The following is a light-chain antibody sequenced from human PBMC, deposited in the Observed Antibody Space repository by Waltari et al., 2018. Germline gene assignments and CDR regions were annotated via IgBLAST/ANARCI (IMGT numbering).Light chain of an antibody. CDR2: DVV. Sequence: QSVLTQPASVSGSPGQSITISCTRTSSDVGGYDYVPWYHQSPGKAPKLIIYDVVKRPSGVSTRFSASKSDNTASLTISGLQAEDEGDYYCCSYKRGATWVFGGGTALTVL. CDR3: CSYKRGATWV. CDR1: SSDVGGYDY. J-gene: IGLJ3*02. V-gene: IGLV2-14*03.